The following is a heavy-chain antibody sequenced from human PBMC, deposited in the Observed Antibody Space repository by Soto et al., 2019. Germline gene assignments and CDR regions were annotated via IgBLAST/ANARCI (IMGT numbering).Heavy chain of an antibody. D-gene: IGHD2-21*01. CDR3: ARRRYCGYDCYHKHYYGMDV. V-gene: IGHV1-69*08. Sequence: QVQLVQSGAELKKTGSSVKVSCRASGDTFSSYAVNWVRQAPGRGLEWMGRIITVLGTTDYAQNFKGRLTITAEKSTKTVYMGLSSLRSEETAVYYCARRRYCGYDCYHKHYYGMDVWGQGTTVTVAS. CDR2: IITVLGTT. CDR1: GDTFSSYA. J-gene: IGHJ6*02.